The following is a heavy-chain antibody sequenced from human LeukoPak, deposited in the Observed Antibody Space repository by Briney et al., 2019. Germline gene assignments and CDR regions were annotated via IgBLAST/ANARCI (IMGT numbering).Heavy chain of an antibody. V-gene: IGHV1-2*06. CDR2: INPNSGGT. D-gene: IGHD2-2*01. J-gene: IGHJ4*02. Sequence: ASVKVSCKASGYTFTGYYMHWVRQAPGQGLEWMGRINPNSGGTNYAQKFQGRVTMTRDTSISTAYMELSRLRSDDTAVYYCARLVVPAAMAMAVDYWGQGTRVTVSS. CDR1: GYTFTGYY. CDR3: ARLVVPAAMAMAVDY.